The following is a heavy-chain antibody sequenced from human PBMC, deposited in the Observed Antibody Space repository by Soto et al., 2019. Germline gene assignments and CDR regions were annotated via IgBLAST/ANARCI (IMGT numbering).Heavy chain of an antibody. J-gene: IGHJ5*02. CDR2: IYWDDDK. CDR1: GFSLSTSGVG. CDR3: AHRIGAYRDYGQFFDP. V-gene: IGHV2-5*02. D-gene: IGHD4-17*01. Sequence: SGPTLVKPTQTLTLTCTFSGFSLSTSGVGVGWIRQPPGKALEWLALIYWDDDKRYSPSLKSRLTITKDTSKNQVVLTMTNMDPVDTATYYCAHRIGAYRDYGQFFDPWGQGTLVTVSS.